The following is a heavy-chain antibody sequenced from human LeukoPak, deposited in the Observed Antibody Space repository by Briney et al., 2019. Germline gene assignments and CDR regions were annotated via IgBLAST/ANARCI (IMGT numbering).Heavy chain of an antibody. CDR1: GFTFSHFE. J-gene: IGHJ4*02. Sequence: GGSLRLSCAASGFTFSHFEMNWVRQAPGRGLEWLSFISASGTTTIYADSVKGRFTSSRDNAKNSLYLQMSSLRVEDTGTYFCARVVGYYGSGNYYFDSWGQGILVTVSS. CDR3: ARVVGYYGSGNYYFDS. V-gene: IGHV3-48*03. CDR2: ISASGTTT. D-gene: IGHD3-10*01.